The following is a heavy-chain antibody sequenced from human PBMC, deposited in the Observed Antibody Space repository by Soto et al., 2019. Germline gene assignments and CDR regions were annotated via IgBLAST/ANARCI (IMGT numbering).Heavy chain of an antibody. D-gene: IGHD2-15*01. CDR1: VGSISSGDYN. Sequence: PSETLSLACTVSVGSISSGDYNLSWIRQHPGKGLEWIGYIYYSGSTYYNPSLKSRITISVDTSKKQFSLKLSSVTAADTAVYYCARDQHGGFQFHYWGQGTLVTVSS. J-gene: IGHJ4*02. CDR2: IYYSGST. V-gene: IGHV4-31*03. CDR3: ARDQHGGFQFHY.